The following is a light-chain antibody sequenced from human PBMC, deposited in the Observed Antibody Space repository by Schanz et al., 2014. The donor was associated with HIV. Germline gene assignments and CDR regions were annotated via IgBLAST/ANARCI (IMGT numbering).Light chain of an antibody. CDR2: DVT. CDR3: SSYANTDTVL. V-gene: IGLV2-14*03. J-gene: IGLJ2*01. Sequence: QSALTQPASVSGSPGQSITLSCTGSSSDIGAYNYVSWYQQHPGKPPKLMVYDVTDRPSGVSNRFSGSKSGNTASLTISGLRAEDEADYYCSSYANTDTVLFGGGTKLTVL. CDR1: SSDIGAYNY.